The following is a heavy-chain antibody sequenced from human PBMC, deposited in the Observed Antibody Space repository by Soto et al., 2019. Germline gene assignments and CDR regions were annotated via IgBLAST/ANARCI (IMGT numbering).Heavy chain of an antibody. D-gene: IGHD3-22*01. Sequence: PGGSLRLSCAASGFTFSSYAMHWVRQAPGKGLEWVAVISYDGSNKYYADSVKGRFTISRDNSKNTPYLQMNSLRAEDTAVYYCARGHYDSSGYTFGYWGQGTLVTVSS. V-gene: IGHV3-30-3*01. CDR2: ISYDGSNK. J-gene: IGHJ4*02. CDR1: GFTFSSYA. CDR3: ARGHYDSSGYTFGY.